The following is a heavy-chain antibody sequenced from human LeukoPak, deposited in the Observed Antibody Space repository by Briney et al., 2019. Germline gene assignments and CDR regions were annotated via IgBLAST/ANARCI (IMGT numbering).Heavy chain of an antibody. CDR1: GGSISSGGYY. CDR2: IYHSGST. CDR3: ARGTAARPDY. V-gene: IGHV4-30-2*01. J-gene: IGHJ4*02. D-gene: IGHD6-6*01. Sequence: PSRTLSLTCTVSGGSISSGGYYWSWIRQPPGKGLEWIGYIYHSGSTYYNPSLKSRVTISVDRSKNQFSLKLSSVTAADTAVYYCARGTAARPDYWGQGTLVTVSS.